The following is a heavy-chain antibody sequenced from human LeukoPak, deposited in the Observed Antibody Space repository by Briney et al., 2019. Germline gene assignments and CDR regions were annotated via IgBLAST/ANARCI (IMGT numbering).Heavy chain of an antibody. CDR2: TNTAGNTI. Sequence: PGGSLRLSCAASGFTFSSYAMNWVCQAPGKGLEWVAYTNTAGNTIYYADSMKGRSTISRDNAKNSLYLQMNTLRAEDTAVYYCARATYDSSAVDAFDIWSQGTMVSVSP. D-gene: IGHD3-22*01. V-gene: IGHV3-48*04. CDR1: GFTFSSYA. J-gene: IGHJ3*02. CDR3: ARATYDSSAVDAFDI.